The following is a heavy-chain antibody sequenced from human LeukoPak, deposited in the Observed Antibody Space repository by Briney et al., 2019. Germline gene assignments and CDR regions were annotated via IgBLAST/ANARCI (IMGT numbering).Heavy chain of an antibody. CDR2: INPSGGST. D-gene: IGHD2-21*02. Sequence: ASVKVSCKASGYTFTSYYMHWVRQAPGQGLEWMGIINPSGGSTSYAQKFQGRVTMTRDTSTSTVYMELSSLRFEDTAVYYCARGSHIVVVTATPRHYYFDYWGQGTLVTVSS. CDR1: GYTFTSYY. J-gene: IGHJ4*02. CDR3: ARGSHIVVVTATPRHYYFDY. V-gene: IGHV1-46*01.